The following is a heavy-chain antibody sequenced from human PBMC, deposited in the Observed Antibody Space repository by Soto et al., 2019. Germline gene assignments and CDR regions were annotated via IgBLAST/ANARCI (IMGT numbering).Heavy chain of an antibody. J-gene: IGHJ6*03. CDR2: MNPNSGDT. D-gene: IGHD1-26*01. Sequence: QVQLVQSGAEVKKPGASVTVSCKASGYTFSDYYLHWVRQAPGQEPGWMGWMNPNSGDTKYAQKLQGRVTMTRDTSVRTAFMELNWLKSDDTAVYYCARESGGATATLDYYYFYMDVWGKGTTVTVSS. CDR1: GYTFSDYY. CDR3: ARESGGATATLDYYYFYMDV. V-gene: IGHV1-2*02.